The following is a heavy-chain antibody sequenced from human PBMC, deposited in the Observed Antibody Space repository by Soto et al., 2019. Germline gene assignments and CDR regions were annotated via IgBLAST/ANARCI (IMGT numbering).Heavy chain of an antibody. J-gene: IGHJ3*02. CDR3: AMTGYYDIRLYAFDI. CDR2: IGTAGDT. Sequence: GGSLRLSCAASGFTFSSYDMHWVRQATGKGLEWVSAIGTAGDTYYPGSVKGRFTISRENAKNSLYLQMNSLRAGDTTVYYCAMTGYYDIRLYAFDIWGQGTMVTVSS. CDR1: GFTFSSYD. V-gene: IGHV3-13*01. D-gene: IGHD3-22*01.